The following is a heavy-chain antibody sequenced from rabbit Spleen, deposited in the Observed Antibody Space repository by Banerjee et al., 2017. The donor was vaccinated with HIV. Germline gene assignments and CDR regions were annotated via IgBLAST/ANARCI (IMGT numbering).Heavy chain of an antibody. V-gene: IGHV1S40*01. J-gene: IGHJ4*01. CDR3: ARDLAGVIGWNFYL. D-gene: IGHD4-1*01. CDR2: IDVGSSGFT. Sequence: QSLEESGGDLVKPGASLTLTCTASGFSLTSSDYICWVRQAPGKGLEWIACIDVGSSGFTYHATWATGRFTISRTSSTTVFLQMTSLTAADTATYFCARDLAGVIGWNFYLWGQGTLVTVS. CDR1: GFSLTSSDY.